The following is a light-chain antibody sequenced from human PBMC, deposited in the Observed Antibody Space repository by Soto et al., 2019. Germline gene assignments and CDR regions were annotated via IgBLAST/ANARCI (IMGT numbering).Light chain of an antibody. CDR1: SSDVAGYNY. CDR2: DVS. Sequence: QSVLTQPASVSGSPGQSITISCTGTSSDVAGYNYVSWYQQHPGKAPKLMIYDVSNRPSGVSNRFSGSKSGNTASLTISGLQAEDKADYYCSSYTSSSTPIFGGGTQLTVL. J-gene: IGLJ2*01. CDR3: SSYTSSSTPI. V-gene: IGLV2-14*01.